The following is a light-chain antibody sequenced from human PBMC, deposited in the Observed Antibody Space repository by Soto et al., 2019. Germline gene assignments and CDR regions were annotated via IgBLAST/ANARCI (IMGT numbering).Light chain of an antibody. V-gene: IGLV1-44*01. CDR2: SNN. Sequence: QSVLTQPPSASGTPGQRVTISCSGSRSNIGSNPVNWYQQLPGTAPKLLIDSNNQRPSGVPDRLSGSRSGTSASLAISGLQSEDEADYYCAAWHDSLYGRVYGTGTKLTVL. CDR3: AAWHDSLYGRV. CDR1: RSNIGSNP. J-gene: IGLJ1*01.